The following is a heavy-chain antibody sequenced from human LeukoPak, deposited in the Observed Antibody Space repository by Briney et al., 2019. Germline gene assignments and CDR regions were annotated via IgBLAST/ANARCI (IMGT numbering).Heavy chain of an antibody. D-gene: IGHD3-3*01. J-gene: IGHJ3*02. V-gene: IGHV3-23*01. Sequence: PGGSLRLSCAASGFTFSSYAMSWVRQAPGKGLEWVSAISGSGGSTYYADSVKGRFTISRDNSKNTLYLQMNSLRAEDTAVYYCANCYDFWSVFGYVAFEIGGKGQWSPSLQ. CDR1: GFTFSSYA. CDR3: ANCYDFWSVFGYVAFE. CDR2: ISGSGGST.